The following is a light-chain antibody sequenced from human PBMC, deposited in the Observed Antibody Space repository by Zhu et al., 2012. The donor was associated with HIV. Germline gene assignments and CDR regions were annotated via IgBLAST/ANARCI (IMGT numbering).Light chain of an antibody. Sequence: EIVMTQSPATLSVSPGQRATLSCRASQSVSSNLAWYQQKPGQAPRLLIYGASTRATGVPARFSGSGSGTEFTLTISSMQSEDFAVYYCQQYNNWPGTFGQGTEVGDQT. CDR2: GAS. CDR1: QSVSSN. CDR3: QQYNNWPGT. V-gene: IGKV3-15*01. J-gene: IGKJ2*01.